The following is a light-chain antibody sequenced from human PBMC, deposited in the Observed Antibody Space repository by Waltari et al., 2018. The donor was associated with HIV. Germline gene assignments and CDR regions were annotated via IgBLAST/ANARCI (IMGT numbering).Light chain of an antibody. Sequence: FILTQPHSVSGSPGKTVNISCTRSSGSIARNYVQWFQQRPGRAPINVIYQNNQRASGVADRFSGSIDRSSNSASLTISGLKTEDEADFFCQSYDTSNSHWVFGGGTKLTVL. J-gene: IGLJ3*02. CDR3: QSYDTSNSHWV. CDR2: QNN. CDR1: SGSIARNY. V-gene: IGLV6-57*03.